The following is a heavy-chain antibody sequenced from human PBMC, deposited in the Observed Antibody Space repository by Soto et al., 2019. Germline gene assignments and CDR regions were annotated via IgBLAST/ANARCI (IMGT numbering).Heavy chain of an antibody. D-gene: IGHD6-19*01. CDR1: GGTFSSYA. V-gene: IGHV1-69*01. J-gene: IGHJ5*02. Sequence: QVQLVQSGAEVKKPGSSVKVSCKASGGTFSSYAISWVRQAPGQGLEWMGGIIPIFGTANYAQKFQGRVTITADESTSTAYMELSRLRSEDTAVYYCATGGDSSGWSGGWFDPWGQGTLVTVSS. CDR2: IIPIFGTA. CDR3: ATGGDSSGWSGGWFDP.